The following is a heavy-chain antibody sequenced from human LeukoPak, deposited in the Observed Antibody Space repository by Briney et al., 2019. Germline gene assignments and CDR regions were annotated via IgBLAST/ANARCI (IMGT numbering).Heavy chain of an antibody. D-gene: IGHD3-10*01. CDR2: IYYSGST. Sequence: SETLSLTCTVSGGSISSYYWSWIRQPPGKGLEWIGYIYYSGSTNYNPSLKSRVTISVDTSKNQFSLELSSVTAADTAVYYCARGGNYYGSGSYYNGFDYWGQGTLVTVSS. CDR1: GGSISSYY. V-gene: IGHV4-59*01. J-gene: IGHJ4*02. CDR3: ARGGNYYGSGSYYNGFDY.